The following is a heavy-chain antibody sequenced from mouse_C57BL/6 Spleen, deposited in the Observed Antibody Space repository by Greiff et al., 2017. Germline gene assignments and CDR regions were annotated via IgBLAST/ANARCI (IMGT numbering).Heavy chain of an antibody. D-gene: IGHD2-1*01. CDR1: GYPFTSYT. V-gene: IGHV1-4*01. CDR3: ARSGNYYAMDY. Sequence: QVQLQQSGAELARPGASVKMSCKASGYPFTSYTMHWVKQRPGQGLEWIGYINPSSGYTKYNQKFKDKATLTADKSSSTAYMQLSSLTSEDSAVYYCARSGNYYAMDYWGQGTSVTVSS. CDR2: INPSSGYT. J-gene: IGHJ4*01.